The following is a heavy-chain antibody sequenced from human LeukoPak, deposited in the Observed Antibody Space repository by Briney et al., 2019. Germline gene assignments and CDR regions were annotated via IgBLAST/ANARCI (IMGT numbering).Heavy chain of an antibody. Sequence: SETLSLTCTVSGGSISCSSYYWGWIRQPPGKGLEWIGSIYYSGSTYYNPSLKSRVTISVDTSKNQFSLKLSSVTAADTAVYYCARRWCSSTSCYYFDYWGQGTLVTVSS. D-gene: IGHD2-2*01. J-gene: IGHJ4*02. V-gene: IGHV4-39*01. CDR1: GGSISCSSYY. CDR2: IYYSGST. CDR3: ARRWCSSTSCYYFDY.